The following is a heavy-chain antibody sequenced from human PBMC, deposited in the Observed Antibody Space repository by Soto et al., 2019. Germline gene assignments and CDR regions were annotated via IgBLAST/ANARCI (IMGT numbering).Heavy chain of an antibody. Sequence: SETQSLTYTVSGVYISSFYWILVRQPPGKGLEWIGYIYYSGSTNYNPSYNPSLKSRVTISLDTSKNQFSLRLSSVTAADKAVYFCAMGSGWYDYWGQGTLVTVSS. J-gene: IGHJ4*02. V-gene: IGHV4-59*08. CDR1: GVYISSFY. CDR2: IYYSGST. CDR3: AMGSGWYDY. D-gene: IGHD6-19*01.